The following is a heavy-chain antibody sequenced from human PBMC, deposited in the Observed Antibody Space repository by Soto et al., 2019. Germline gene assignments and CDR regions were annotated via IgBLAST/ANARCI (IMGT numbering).Heavy chain of an antibody. CDR1: GYTFTSYA. D-gene: IGHD3-22*01. J-gene: IGHJ3*02. CDR3: ARRVKGYHYDSSGYYYAVPCAFDI. Sequence: GASVKVSCKASGYTFTSYAMHWVRQAPGQRLEWMGWINAGNGNTKYSQKFQGRVTITRDTSASTAYMELSSLRSEDTAVYYCARRVKGYHYDSSGYYYAVPCAFDIWGQGTMVNVSS. CDR2: INAGNGNT. V-gene: IGHV1-3*01.